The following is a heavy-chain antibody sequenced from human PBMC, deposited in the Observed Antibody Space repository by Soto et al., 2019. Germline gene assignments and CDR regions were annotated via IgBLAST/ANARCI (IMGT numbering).Heavy chain of an antibody. CDR2: IIPIFGTA. J-gene: IGHJ4*02. Sequence: ASVKVSCKASGGTFSSYSISWVRQAPGQGLEWMGGIIPIFGTANYAQKFQGRVTITADESTSTAYMELGSLRSEDTAVYYCARVKGWLQSIDYWGQGTLVTVSS. CDR1: GGTFSSYS. D-gene: IGHD5-12*01. V-gene: IGHV1-69*13. CDR3: ARVKGWLQSIDY.